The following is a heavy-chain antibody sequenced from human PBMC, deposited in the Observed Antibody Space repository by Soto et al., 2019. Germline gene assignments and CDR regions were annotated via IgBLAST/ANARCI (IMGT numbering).Heavy chain of an antibody. CDR3: ARGPYRNTHNWFDS. CDR1: GFIFSDYE. V-gene: IGHV3-48*03. Sequence: SGGSLRLSCAASGFIFSDYEINWVRQAPGKGLEWVSYISGSGLTIYYADSVKGRFTISRDNAKNSLYLQMNSLGVEDTAVYYCARGPYRNTHNWFDSWGQGTLVTVSS. D-gene: IGHD5-12*01. CDR2: ISGSGLTI. J-gene: IGHJ5*02.